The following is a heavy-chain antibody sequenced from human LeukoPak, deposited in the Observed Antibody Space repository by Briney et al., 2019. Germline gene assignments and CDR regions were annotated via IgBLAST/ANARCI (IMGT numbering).Heavy chain of an antibody. D-gene: IGHD3-22*01. J-gene: IGHJ4*02. Sequence: SETLSLTCTVSGGSISSYYWSWIRQPPGKGLEWIGYIYYSGSTNYNPSLKSRVTISVDTSKNQFSLKLSSVIAADTAVYYCARVVDYDSSGYFRYYFDYWGQGTLVTVSS. CDR1: GGSISSYY. CDR3: ARVVDYDSSGYFRYYFDY. CDR2: IYYSGST. V-gene: IGHV4-59*01.